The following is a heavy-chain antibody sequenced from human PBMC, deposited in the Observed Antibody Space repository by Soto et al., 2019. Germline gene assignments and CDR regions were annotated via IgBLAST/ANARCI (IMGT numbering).Heavy chain of an antibody. D-gene: IGHD3-3*01. CDR2: ISSSSSTI. J-gene: IGHJ6*01. CDR3: ARDKRTYYDFWSGYAPIQYFYYGMDV. V-gene: IGHV3-48*02. CDR1: RVTFNIYS. Sequence: SRASCRVTFNIYSMNWALQEQGKGLEWVSYISSSSSTIYYADSVKGRFTISRDNAKNSLYLQMNSLRDEDTAVYYCARDKRTYYDFWSGYAPIQYFYYGMDVWVQGTSDPVSS.